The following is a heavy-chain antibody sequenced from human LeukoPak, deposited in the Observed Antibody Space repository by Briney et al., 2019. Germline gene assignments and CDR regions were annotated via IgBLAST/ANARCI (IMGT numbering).Heavy chain of an antibody. J-gene: IGHJ3*02. CDR3: ARGYSSGWYDRAFDI. V-gene: IGHV3-23*01. CDR1: GFTFSSYA. D-gene: IGHD6-19*01. CDR2: ISSGGGNT. Sequence: PGGSLRLSCEASGFTFSSYAMSWIRQAPGKGLEWVSAISSGGGNTDYADSVKGRFTISRDNSKNTLYLQMNSLRAEDTAVYYCARGYSSGWYDRAFDIWGQGTMVTVSS.